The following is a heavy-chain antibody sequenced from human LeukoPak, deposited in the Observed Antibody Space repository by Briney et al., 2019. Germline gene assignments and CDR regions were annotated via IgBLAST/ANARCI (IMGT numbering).Heavy chain of an antibody. Sequence: GGSLRLSCAASGFTVSSNYMSWVRQAPGKGLEWVSVIYSGGSTYYADSVKGRFTISRDNSKNMLYLQLNSLRAEDTAVYYCARWGRDGYNSYYFDYWGQGTLVTVSS. J-gene: IGHJ4*02. V-gene: IGHV3-53*01. CDR3: ARWGRDGYNSYYFDY. CDR2: IYSGGST. D-gene: IGHD5-24*01. CDR1: GFTVSSNY.